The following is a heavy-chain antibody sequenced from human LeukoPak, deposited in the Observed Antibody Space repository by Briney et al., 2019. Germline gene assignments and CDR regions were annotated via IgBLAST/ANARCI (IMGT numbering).Heavy chain of an antibody. D-gene: IGHD6-19*01. CDR1: GFTFSSYA. V-gene: IGHV3-23*01. J-gene: IGHJ4*02. CDR3: AKFKFGSSGWCDY. CDR2: ISGSGGST. Sequence: GGSLRLSCAASGFTFSSYAMSWVRQAPGKGLEWVSAISGSGGSTYYADSVKGQFTISRDNSKNTLYLQMNSLRAEDTAVYYCAKFKFGSSGWCDYWGQGTLVTVSS.